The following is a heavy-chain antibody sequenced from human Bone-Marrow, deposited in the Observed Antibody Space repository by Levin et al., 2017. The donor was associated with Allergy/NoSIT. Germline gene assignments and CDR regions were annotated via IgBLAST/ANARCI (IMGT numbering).Heavy chain of an antibody. V-gene: IGHV3-21*06. D-gene: IGHD3-3*01. Sequence: GSLRLSCAASGFTFQTYSMNWVRQAPGRGLQWVSSISSRGTYTYYVDSVKGRFTISRDNVKNAVYLQMTSLRDEDTAMYYCAGAPTIFARPDSWGQGTLVTVSS. CDR2: ISSRGTYT. CDR1: GFTFQTYS. CDR3: AGAPTIFARPDS. J-gene: IGHJ4*02.